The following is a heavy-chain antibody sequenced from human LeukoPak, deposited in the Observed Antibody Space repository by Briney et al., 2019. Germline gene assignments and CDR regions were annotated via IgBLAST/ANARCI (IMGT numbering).Heavy chain of an antibody. V-gene: IGHV4-39*07. CDR1: GGLISISTYY. D-gene: IGHD6-19*01. CDR3: AHNGWYSIDN. Sequence: SETLSLTCTVSGGLISISTYYWGWIRQPPGKGLEWIGSIYYSGTTHYNPSLKSRVTIAVDTSKNQFSLKLSSVTAADTAVYYCAHNGWYSIDNWGQGTLVTVSS. CDR2: IYYSGTT. J-gene: IGHJ4*02.